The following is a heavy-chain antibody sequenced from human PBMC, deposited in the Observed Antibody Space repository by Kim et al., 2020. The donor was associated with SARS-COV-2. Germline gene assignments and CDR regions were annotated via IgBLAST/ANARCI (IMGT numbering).Heavy chain of an antibody. CDR1: GGSISSSSYY. CDR3: ARLRGVGAPTPVDY. CDR2: IYYSGST. V-gene: IGHV4-39*01. Sequence: SETLSLTCTVSGGSISSSSYYWGWIRQPPGKGLEWIGSIYYSGSTYYNPSLKSRVTISVDTSKNQFSLKLSSVTAADTAVYYCARLRGVGAPTPVDYWGQGTLVTVSS. J-gene: IGHJ4*02. D-gene: IGHD1-26*01.